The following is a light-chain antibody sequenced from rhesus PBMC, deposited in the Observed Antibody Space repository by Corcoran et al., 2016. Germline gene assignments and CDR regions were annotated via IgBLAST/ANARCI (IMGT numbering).Light chain of an antibody. CDR2: DAS. CDR3: QQYSNSWT. V-gene: IGKV3-42*03. Sequence: EIVMTQSPATLSLSPGEIATLSCRASQSVSSRLAWYQQKPVPAPRLLIYDASSMASGIPDRFSGSGSGTEFTLTSSSLEAEDFAVYYCQQYSNSWTFVQGTKVEIK. J-gene: IGKJ1*01. CDR1: QSVSSR.